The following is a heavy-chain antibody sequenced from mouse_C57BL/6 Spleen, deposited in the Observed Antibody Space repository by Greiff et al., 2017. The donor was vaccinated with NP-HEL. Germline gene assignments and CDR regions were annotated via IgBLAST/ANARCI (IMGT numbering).Heavy chain of an antibody. V-gene: IGHV1-72*01. Sequence: VQLQQPGAELVKPGASVKLSCKASGYTFTSYWMHWVKQRPGRGLEWIGRIDPNSGGTKYNEKFKSKATLTVDKPSSTAYMQLSSLTSEDSAVYYCARSPITTVAPWYFDVWGTGTTVTVSS. CDR1: GYTFTSYW. CDR2: IDPNSGGT. D-gene: IGHD1-1*01. J-gene: IGHJ1*03. CDR3: ARSPITTVAPWYFDV.